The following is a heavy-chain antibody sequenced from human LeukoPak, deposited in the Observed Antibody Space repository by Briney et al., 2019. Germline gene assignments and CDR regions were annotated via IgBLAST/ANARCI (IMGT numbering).Heavy chain of an antibody. Sequence: PSETLSLTCAVSGGSISSSNWWNWVRQPPGKGLGWIGEIYHNGNTNYNPSLKSRVTMSLDKSKNQFSLKLTSVTAADTAMYYCATYDILTTYGGGTTYWGQGTLVTVSS. CDR1: GGSISSSNW. CDR2: IYHNGNT. CDR3: ATYDILTTYGGGTTY. V-gene: IGHV4-4*02. D-gene: IGHD3-22*01. J-gene: IGHJ4*02.